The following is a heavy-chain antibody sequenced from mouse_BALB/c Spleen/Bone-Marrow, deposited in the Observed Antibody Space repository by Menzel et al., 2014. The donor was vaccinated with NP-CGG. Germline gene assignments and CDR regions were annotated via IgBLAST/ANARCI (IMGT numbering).Heavy chain of an antibody. D-gene: IGHD1-1*01. V-gene: IGHV14-3*02. Sequence: EVHLVESGAELVKPGASVKLSCTASGFNIKDTYMHWVKQRPEQGLEWIGRIDPANGNTKYDPKFQGEATITADTSSNTAYLQLSSLTSEDTAVYYCASYYYGHYFDYWGQGTTLTVSS. CDR1: GFNIKDTY. CDR3: ASYYYGHYFDY. CDR2: IDPANGNT. J-gene: IGHJ2*01.